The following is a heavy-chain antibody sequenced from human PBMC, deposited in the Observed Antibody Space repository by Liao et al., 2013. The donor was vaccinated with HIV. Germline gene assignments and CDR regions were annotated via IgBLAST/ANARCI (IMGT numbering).Heavy chain of an antibody. V-gene: IGHV4-59*11. CDR3: ARWFGNNYGIDS. Sequence: QVQLQESGPGLVKSSETLSLTCTVSGGSISNHYWTWIRQSPGKGLEWIGYIYYSGSTNYNPSFKSRITISVDTSKKQFSLKVSSVTAADTAVYYCARWFGNNYGIDSWGQGTLVTVS. J-gene: IGHJ4*02. CDR1: GGSISNHY. CDR2: IYYSGST. D-gene: IGHD5-24*01.